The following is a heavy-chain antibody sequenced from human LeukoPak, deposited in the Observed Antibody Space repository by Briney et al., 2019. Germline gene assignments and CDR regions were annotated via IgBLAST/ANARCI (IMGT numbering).Heavy chain of an antibody. CDR2: INHSGST. CDR3: ARDYMHGYYGSGSYYY. CDR1: GGSFSGYY. V-gene: IGHV4-34*01. J-gene: IGHJ4*02. Sequence: SETLSLTCAVYGGSFSGYYWSWIRQPPGKGLEWIGEINHSGSTYYNPSLKSRVTISVDTSKNQFSLKLTSVTAADTAVYYCARDYMHGYYGSGSYYYWGQGTLVTVSS. D-gene: IGHD3-10*01.